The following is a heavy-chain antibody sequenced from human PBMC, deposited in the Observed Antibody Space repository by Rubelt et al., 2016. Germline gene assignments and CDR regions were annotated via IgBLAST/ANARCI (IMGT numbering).Heavy chain of an antibody. CDR1: GGSISSSTYY. D-gene: IGHD2-21*01. CDR3: ATYSLDGHIGWGRAFDI. J-gene: IGHJ3*02. V-gene: IGHV4-39*01. Sequence: QVQLKESGPGLVKPSETLSLTCSVSGGSISSSTYYWAWIRQPPGKGLEWIGSMSYSGSASYNPSLKSRVTISPDTSKNQISLKVRSVTAADTVVYYCATYSLDGHIGWGRAFDIWGQGTMVTFSS. CDR2: MSYSGSA.